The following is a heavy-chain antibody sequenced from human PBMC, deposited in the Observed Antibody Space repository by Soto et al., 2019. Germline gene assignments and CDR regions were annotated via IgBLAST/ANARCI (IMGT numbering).Heavy chain of an antibody. Sequence: QVQLVQSGTEVKKPGSSVKVSCKASGGTFRNYPINWVRQAPGRGLEWMGSIFPLTDIPDYAQNFQARLTISADKATSTAYRELSSLTSDDTAMYFCARGPLVVLNYFESWGQGTLVTVSS. CDR2: IFPLTDIP. J-gene: IGHJ4*02. CDR3: ARGPLVVLNYFES. CDR1: GGTFRNYP. V-gene: IGHV1-69*02.